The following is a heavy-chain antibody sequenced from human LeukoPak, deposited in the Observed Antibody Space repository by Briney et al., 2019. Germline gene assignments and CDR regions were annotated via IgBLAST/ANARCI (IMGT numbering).Heavy chain of an antibody. V-gene: IGHV1-2*02. CDR2: INPNSGGI. J-gene: IGHJ4*02. CDR1: GYTFTGYY. CDR3: ARDLRRALVDY. Sequence: ASVKVSCTASGYTFTGYYMHWVRQAPGQGLEWMGWINPNSGGINYAQKFQGRVTMTRDTSISTAYMVLSRLRSDDTAVYYCARDLRRALVDYWGQGTLVTVSS. D-gene: IGHD6-25*01.